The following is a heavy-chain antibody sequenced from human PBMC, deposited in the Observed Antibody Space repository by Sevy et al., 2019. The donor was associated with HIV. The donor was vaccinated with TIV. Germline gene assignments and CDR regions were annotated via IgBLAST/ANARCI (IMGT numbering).Heavy chain of an antibody. D-gene: IGHD6-13*01. CDR3: ARSQSSSWHYFDY. CDR2: ISYDGSFT. V-gene: IGHV3-30*09. J-gene: IGHJ4*02. Sequence: GGSLRLSCAASAFIFSDYTLHWVRQAPGTGLEWVAVISYDGSFTYYADSVEGRFAISRDNSKNTLFLQMNSRRHEDTDVDYCARSQSSSWHYFDYWGQGTLVTVSS. CDR1: AFIFSDYT.